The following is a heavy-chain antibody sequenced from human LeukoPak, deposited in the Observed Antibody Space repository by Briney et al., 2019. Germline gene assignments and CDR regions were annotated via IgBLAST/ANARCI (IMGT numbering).Heavy chain of an antibody. D-gene: IGHD3-16*01. CDR1: GFTFSNAW. V-gene: IGHV3-74*01. CDR3: ARGGVDY. CDR2: INTDGSST. J-gene: IGHJ4*02. Sequence: QSGGSLRLSCATSGFTFSNAWMHWVRQAPGKGLVWVSRINTDGSSTNYADSVKGRFTISRGNAKNTLYLQMNSLRAVDTAVYYCARGGVDYWGQGALVTVSS.